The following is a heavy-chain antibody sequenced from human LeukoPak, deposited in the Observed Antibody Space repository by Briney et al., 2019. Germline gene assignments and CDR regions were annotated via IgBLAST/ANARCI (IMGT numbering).Heavy chain of an antibody. CDR3: ARAKNYYEFQH. V-gene: IGHV4-39*07. CDR2: IYYSGST. Sequence: SETLSLTCTVSGGSISSSSYYWGWIRQPPGKGLEWIGSIYYSGSTYYNPSLKSRVTISVDTSKNQFSLKLSSVTAADTAVYYCARAKNYYEFQHWGQGTLVTVSS. J-gene: IGHJ1*01. CDR1: GGSISSSSYY. D-gene: IGHD3-22*01.